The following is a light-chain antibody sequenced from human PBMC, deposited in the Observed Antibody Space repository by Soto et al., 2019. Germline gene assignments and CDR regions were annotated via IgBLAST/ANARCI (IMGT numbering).Light chain of an antibody. CDR1: QSVSSNY. CDR2: DAS. Sequence: ESVLTQSPGTLSLSPGERATLSCRASQSVSSNYLAWYQQKPGQAPRLLISDASDRAAGVPVRFSGSGSGTDFTLTISSLEPEDFAVYFCQQRNDWPWTFGQGTKVDIK. J-gene: IGKJ1*01. CDR3: QQRNDWPWT. V-gene: IGKV3-11*01.